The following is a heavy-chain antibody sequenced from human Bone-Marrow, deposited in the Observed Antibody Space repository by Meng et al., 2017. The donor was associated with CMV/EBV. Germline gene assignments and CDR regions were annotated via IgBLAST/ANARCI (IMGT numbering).Heavy chain of an antibody. J-gene: IGHJ4*02. D-gene: IGHD2-15*01. V-gene: IGHV4-59*01. CDR2: IYYSGST. CDR1: GASISSYY. Sequence: SETLSLTCTVSGASISSYYWSWIRQPPGKGLEWIGYIYYSGSTNYNPSLKSRVTISVDTSKNQFSLRLTSVTAADTAVYYCARGGGSSDYWGQGTRVTGSS. CDR3: ARGGGSSDY.